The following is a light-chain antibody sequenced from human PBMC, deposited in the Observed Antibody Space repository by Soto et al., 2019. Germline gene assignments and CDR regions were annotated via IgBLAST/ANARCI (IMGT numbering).Light chain of an antibody. CDR2: WAS. V-gene: IGKV1-5*03. CDR1: QSISTW. J-gene: IGKJ3*01. Sequence: IPMTQSPATLSASVGDRVTITCRASQSISTWLAWYQQKPGKAPKLLIYWASSLESGVPSRFSGSGSGTEFTLTISSLQPDDFATYYCQHYTTYSGTFGPGTKVDIK. CDR3: QHYTTYSGT.